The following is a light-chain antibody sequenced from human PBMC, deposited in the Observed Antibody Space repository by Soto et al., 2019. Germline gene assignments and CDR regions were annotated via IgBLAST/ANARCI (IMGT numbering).Light chain of an antibody. CDR3: SSYTSSSTLV. CDR2: EVS. CDR1: SSDVGGYNY. Sequence: QSALTQPASVSGPPGQSITISCTGTSSDVGGYNYVSWYQQHPGKAPKLMIYEVSNRPSGVSNRFSGSKSGNTASLTISGLQAEDGADYYCSSYTSSSTLVFGTGTKLTVL. J-gene: IGLJ1*01. V-gene: IGLV2-14*01.